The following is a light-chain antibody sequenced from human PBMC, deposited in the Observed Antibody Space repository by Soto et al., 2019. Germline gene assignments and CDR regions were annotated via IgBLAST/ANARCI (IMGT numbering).Light chain of an antibody. J-gene: IGKJ3*01. CDR1: QSVSSN. V-gene: IGKV3-15*01. Sequence: EIVVTQSPATLSVSPGERATLSCRASQSVSSNLAWYQQKPGQAPRLLINGASTRATGIPARFSGSGSGTEFSLTISSLQSEDFAVYYFQQYGSSPFTFGPGTKVDI. CDR2: GAS. CDR3: QQYGSSPFT.